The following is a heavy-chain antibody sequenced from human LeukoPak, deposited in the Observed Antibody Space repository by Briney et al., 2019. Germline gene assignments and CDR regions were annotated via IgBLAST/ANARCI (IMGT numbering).Heavy chain of an antibody. CDR1: GYTFTSYY. Sequence: ASVKVSCKASGYTFTSYYMHWVRQAPGQGLEWMGIINPSGGSTSYAQKFQGRVTMTRDTSTSTAYMELRSLRSDDTAVYYCARALAAAGDYWGQGTLVTVSS. V-gene: IGHV1-46*01. J-gene: IGHJ4*02. CDR3: ARALAAAGDY. CDR2: INPSGGST. D-gene: IGHD6-13*01.